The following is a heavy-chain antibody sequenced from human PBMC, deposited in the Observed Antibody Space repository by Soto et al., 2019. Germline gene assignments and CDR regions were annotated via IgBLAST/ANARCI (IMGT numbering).Heavy chain of an antibody. D-gene: IGHD6-13*01. CDR1: GFTFSSYG. CDR2: IWYDGSNK. V-gene: IGHV3-33*01. Sequence: QVQLVESGGGVVQPGRSLRLSCAASGFTFSSYGMHWVRQAPGKGLEWVAVIWYDGSNKYYADSVKGRFTISRDNSKNTLYLQMNSLRAEDTAVYYCARGGYSSSWGDWFDPWGQGTLVTVSS. CDR3: ARGGYSSSWGDWFDP. J-gene: IGHJ5*02.